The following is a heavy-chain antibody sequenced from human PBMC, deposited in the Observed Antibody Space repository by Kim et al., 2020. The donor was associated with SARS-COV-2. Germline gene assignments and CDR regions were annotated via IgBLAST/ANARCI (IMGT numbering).Heavy chain of an antibody. D-gene: IGHD6-19*01. J-gene: IGHJ4*02. Sequence: YAQKVQERVNITRDMSTSTAYMELSSLRSEDTAVYYCAADFVAGTYDFDYWGQGTLVTVSS. CDR3: AADFVAGTYDFDY. V-gene: IGHV1-58*01.